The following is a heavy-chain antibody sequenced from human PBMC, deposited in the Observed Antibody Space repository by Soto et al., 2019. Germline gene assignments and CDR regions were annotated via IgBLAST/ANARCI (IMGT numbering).Heavy chain of an antibody. CDR1: GGTFSSYA. V-gene: IGHV1-69*06. J-gene: IGHJ4*02. CDR2: IIPIFGTA. D-gene: IGHD6-6*01. Sequence: ASVKLSCKASGGTFSSYAISWVRQAPGQGLEWMGGIIPIFGTANYAQKFQGRVTITADKSTSTAYMELSSLRSEDTAVYYCARSARVRDLDYWGQGTLVTVSS. CDR3: ARSARVRDLDY.